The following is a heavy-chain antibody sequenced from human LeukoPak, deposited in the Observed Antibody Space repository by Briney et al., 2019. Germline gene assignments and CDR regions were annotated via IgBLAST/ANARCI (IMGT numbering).Heavy chain of an antibody. V-gene: IGHV4-59*08. CDR1: GGSISSYY. D-gene: IGHD3-3*01. CDR2: IYYGGST. J-gene: IGHJ3*02. Sequence: PSETLSLTCTVSGGSISSYYWSWIRQPPGKGLEWIGYIYYGGSTNYNPSLKSRVTISVDTSKNQFSLKLSSVTAADTAVYYCARHGSYVSDFWSGYSDAFDNWGQGTMVTVSS. CDR3: ARHGSYVSDFWSGYSDAFDN.